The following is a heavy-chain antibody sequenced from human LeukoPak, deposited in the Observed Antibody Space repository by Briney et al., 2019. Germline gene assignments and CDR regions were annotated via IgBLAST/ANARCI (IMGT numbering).Heavy chain of an antibody. J-gene: IGHJ4*02. CDR1: GYSFTSYA. CDR2: INTDTGNP. CDR3: ARWAYSSSWYDFDY. Sequence: GASVKVSCKASGYSFTSYAMNWVRQAPGQGLEWMGWINTDTGNPTYAQGFTGRFVFSLDTSVSTAYLQISSLKAEDTAVYYCARWAYSSSWYDFDYWGQGTLVTVSS. V-gene: IGHV7-4-1*02. D-gene: IGHD6-13*01.